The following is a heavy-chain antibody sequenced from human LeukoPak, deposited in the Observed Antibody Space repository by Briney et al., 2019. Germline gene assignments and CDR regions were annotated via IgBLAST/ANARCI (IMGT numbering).Heavy chain of an antibody. CDR2: IYHSGST. Sequence: SETLSLTCAVSGGSLSSSNWWSWVRQPPGKGLEWIGEIYHSGSTNYNPSLKSRVTISVDKSKNQFSLKLSSVTAADTAVYYCARDLLDYDILTGYYTGDYYYGMDVWGQGTTVTVSS. J-gene: IGHJ6*02. CDR1: GGSLSSSNW. V-gene: IGHV4-4*02. CDR3: ARDLLDYDILTGYYTGDYYYGMDV. D-gene: IGHD3-9*01.